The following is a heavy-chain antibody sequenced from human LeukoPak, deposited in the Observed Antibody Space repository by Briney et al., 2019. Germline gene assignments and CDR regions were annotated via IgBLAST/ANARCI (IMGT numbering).Heavy chain of an antibody. CDR2: ISYDGSNK. J-gene: IGHJ5*02. CDR3: ARVLWSGPFDP. Sequence: PGGSLRLSCAASGFTFSSYGMHWVRQAPGKGLEWVAVISYDGSNKYYADSVKGRFTISRDNSKNTLYLQMNSLRAEDTAVYYCARVLWSGPFDPWGQGTLVTVSS. CDR1: GFTFSSYG. V-gene: IGHV3-30*03. D-gene: IGHD3-3*01.